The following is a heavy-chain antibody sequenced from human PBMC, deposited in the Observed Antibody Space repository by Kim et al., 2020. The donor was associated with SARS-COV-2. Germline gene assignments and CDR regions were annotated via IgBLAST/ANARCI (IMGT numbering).Heavy chain of an antibody. J-gene: IGHJ6*03. CDR2: IYYSGST. Sequence: SETLSLTCTVSGGSISSSSYYWGWIRQPPGKGLEWIGSIYYSGSTYYNPSLKSRVTISVDTSKNQFSLKLSSVTAADTAVYYCARLHTPGGTKAFYYYMDVWGKATKVTVSS. D-gene: IGHD3-16*01. V-gene: IGHV4-39*01. CDR3: ARLHTPGGTKAFYYYMDV. CDR1: GGSISSSSYY.